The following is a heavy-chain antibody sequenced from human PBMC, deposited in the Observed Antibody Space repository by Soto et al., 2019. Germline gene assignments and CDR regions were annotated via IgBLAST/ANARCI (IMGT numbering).Heavy chain of an antibody. CDR1: GGSISHYY. V-gene: IGHV4-59*01. CDR2: AYYSGST. J-gene: IGHJ5*02. CDR3: ARDRSTYGGGGTGEVKENWFDP. Sequence: WETLSLTCTVSGGSISHYYWSWIRQSPGKGLEWIGYAYYSGSTDYNPSLKSRVTMSVDTSKNQVSLKLNSVTTADTAVYYCARDRSTYGGGGTGEVKENWFDPWGPGTLVTVSS. D-gene: IGHD2-8*01.